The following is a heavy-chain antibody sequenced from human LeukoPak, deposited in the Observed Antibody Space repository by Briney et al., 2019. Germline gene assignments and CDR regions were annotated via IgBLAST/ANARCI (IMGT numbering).Heavy chain of an antibody. CDR2: INPSAGST. D-gene: IGHD1-20*01. CDR1: GGTFSSYA. CDR3: ARDEGIPGAVWGANFHY. J-gene: IGHJ4*02. V-gene: IGHV1-46*01. Sequence: GSSVKVSCKASGGTFSSYAISWVRQAPGQGLEWMGIINPSAGSTVYAQKFQGRVTMTRDMSTSTVYMELSSLRYEDTALYYCARDEGIPGAVWGANFHYWGQGTLVTVSS.